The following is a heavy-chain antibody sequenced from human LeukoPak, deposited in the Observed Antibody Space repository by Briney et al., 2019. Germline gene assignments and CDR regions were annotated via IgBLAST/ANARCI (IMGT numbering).Heavy chain of an antibody. D-gene: IGHD3-22*01. CDR1: GFTVSSNY. CDR2: IYSGGST. CDR3: ARWRYSDSSGSHYFDY. Sequence: PGGSLRLSCAASGFTVSSNYMNWIRQAPGKGLEWVSVIYSGGSTYYADSVKGRFTISRDNSKNTLYLQMNSLRAEDTAVYYCARWRYSDSSGSHYFDYWGQGTLVTVSS. V-gene: IGHV3-53*01. J-gene: IGHJ4*02.